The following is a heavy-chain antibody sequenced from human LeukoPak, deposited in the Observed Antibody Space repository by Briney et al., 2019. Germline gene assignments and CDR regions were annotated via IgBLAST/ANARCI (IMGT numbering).Heavy chain of an antibody. D-gene: IGHD6-13*01. CDR2: IYSGGST. CDR1: GFTVSSNY. J-gene: IGHJ4*02. CDR3: ARGVYIAAAQYGY. V-gene: IGHV3-66*01. Sequence: GGSLRLSCAASGFTVSSNYMSWVRQAPGKGLEWVSVIYSGGSTYYADSVKGRFTISRDNSKNTLYLQMNSLRAEDTAVYYCARGVYIAAAQYGYWGQGTLVTVSS.